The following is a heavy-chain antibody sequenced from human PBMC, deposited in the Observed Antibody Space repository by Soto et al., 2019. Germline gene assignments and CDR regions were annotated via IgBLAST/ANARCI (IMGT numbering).Heavy chain of an antibody. D-gene: IGHD3-10*01. CDR3: ARAVSPYFGTWFDP. Sequence: SETLSLTCAVSGGSITSGNSYSRAWIRQPPGRGLEWIGSISQTGATSCNPSLKSRVSVSLDKSKNQFSLRLSSVTAADMAVYYCARAVSPYFGTWFDPWGQGXLVTVYS. J-gene: IGHJ5*02. CDR1: GGSITSGNSYS. V-gene: IGHV4-30-2*01. CDR2: ISQTGAT.